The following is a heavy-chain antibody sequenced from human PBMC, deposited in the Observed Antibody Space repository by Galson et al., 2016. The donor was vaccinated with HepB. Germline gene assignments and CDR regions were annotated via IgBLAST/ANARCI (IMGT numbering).Heavy chain of an antibody. Sequence: QSGAEVKKPGGTLKISCQASGYRFISHWIGWVRQMPGKGLEWMGIIYPADSDARYSPSFQGQVTFSVDKSNNTAYLQWNNVKAADSATYYCARHGDYGDFTNEFDIWGQGTVVTVSS. V-gene: IGHV5-51*01. CDR3: ARHGDYGDFTNEFDI. CDR1: GYRFISHW. D-gene: IGHD4-17*01. CDR2: IYPADSDA. J-gene: IGHJ3*02.